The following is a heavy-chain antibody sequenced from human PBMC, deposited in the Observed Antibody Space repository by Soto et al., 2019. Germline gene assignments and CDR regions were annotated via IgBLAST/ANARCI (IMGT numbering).Heavy chain of an antibody. CDR1: GGSINRGGYY. Sequence: TSETLSLTCTVSGGSINRGGYYWTWIRQHPGKSLEWIGYFYESENTYYNPSLESRMTISAGTSKNQFSLNLSSVTAADTAVYYCARGYCSSTICYIWDNWFDPWGQGTLVTVSS. V-gene: IGHV4-31*03. CDR2: FYESENT. D-gene: IGHD2-2*02. CDR3: ARGYCSSTICYIWDNWFDP. J-gene: IGHJ5*02.